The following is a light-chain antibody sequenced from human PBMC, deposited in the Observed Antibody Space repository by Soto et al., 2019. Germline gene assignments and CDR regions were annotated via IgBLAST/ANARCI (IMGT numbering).Light chain of an antibody. Sequence: VVTQSPGTLSLSPGERATLSCRTSPIVNNRYLAWYQQKPGPAPRLLMYDAASRPGGIPYRFSGSGFGTEFTPSIRRLEPEDFAVCYCHEYGDSPYTWGEGTKREIK. CDR3: HEYGDSPYT. CDR1: PIVNNRY. J-gene: IGKJ2*01. V-gene: IGKV3-20*01. CDR2: DAA.